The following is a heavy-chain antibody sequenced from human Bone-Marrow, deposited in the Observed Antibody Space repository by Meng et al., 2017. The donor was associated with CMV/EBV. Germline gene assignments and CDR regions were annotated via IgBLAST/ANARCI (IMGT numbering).Heavy chain of an antibody. CDR2: IIPIFGTA. V-gene: IGHV1-69*12. D-gene: IGHD3-22*01. CDR1: GGTFSSYA. Sequence: QVPLVQSGAAVKKPGSAVKVSCKASGGTFSSYAISWVRQAPGQGLEWMGGIIPIFGTANYAQKFQGRVTITADESTSTAYMELSSLRSEDTAVYYCARDSRDSSGYWVWDYWGQGTLVTVSS. CDR3: ARDSRDSSGYWVWDY. J-gene: IGHJ4*02.